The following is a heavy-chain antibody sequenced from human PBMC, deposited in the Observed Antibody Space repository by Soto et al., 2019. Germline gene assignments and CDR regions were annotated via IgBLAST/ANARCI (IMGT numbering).Heavy chain of an antibody. J-gene: IGHJ6*02. CDR1: QFNFNKFA. Sequence: GGSLRLSCAASQFNFNKFAMHWVRQAPGKGLEWVAFISFDGLNKNYADSVKGRFTISRDKSKNTLYLEMNSLRTEDTAVYYCAKEDFWGGYFPHYYYNSMDVWGPGTTVTVSS. CDR3: AKEDFWGGYFPHYYYNSMDV. V-gene: IGHV3-30*18. D-gene: IGHD3-3*01. CDR2: ISFDGLNK.